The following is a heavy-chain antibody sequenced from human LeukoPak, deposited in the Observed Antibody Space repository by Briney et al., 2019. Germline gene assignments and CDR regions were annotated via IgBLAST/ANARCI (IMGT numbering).Heavy chain of an antibody. CDR3: ARQQYSYGYVPLDV. D-gene: IGHD5-18*01. V-gene: IGHV4-4*07. Sequence: SETLSLTCTVSGGSISSYYWGWIRQPAGKGLEWIGRIYTSGSTNYNPSLKSRVTMSVDTSKNQFSLKLSSVTAADTAVYYCARQQYSYGYVPLDVWGKGTTVTVSS. CDR1: GGSISSYY. CDR2: IYTSGST. J-gene: IGHJ6*04.